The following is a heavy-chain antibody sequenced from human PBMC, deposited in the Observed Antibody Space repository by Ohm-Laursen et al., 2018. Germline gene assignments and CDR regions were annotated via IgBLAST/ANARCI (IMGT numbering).Heavy chain of an antibody. D-gene: IGHD3-10*01. CDR3: ARTEWFGELFAFDI. CDR2: IYYSGST. Sequence: SDTLSLTCTVSGGSISSYYWSWIRQPPGKGLEWIGYIYYSGSTNYNPSLKSRVTISVDTSKNQFSLKLSSVTAADTAVYYCARTEWFGELFAFDIWGQGTMVTVSS. V-gene: IGHV4-59*07. J-gene: IGHJ3*02. CDR1: GGSISSYY.